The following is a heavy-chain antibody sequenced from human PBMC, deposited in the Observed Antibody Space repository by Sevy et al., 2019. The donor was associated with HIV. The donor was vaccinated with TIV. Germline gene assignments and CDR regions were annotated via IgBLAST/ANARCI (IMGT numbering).Heavy chain of an antibody. CDR3: ARSSYYDSGSYYFDY. V-gene: IGHV4-34*01. CDR2: INHSGST. D-gene: IGHD3-10*01. J-gene: IGHJ4*02. CDR1: GGSFSGYY. Sequence: SETLSLTCAVYGGSFSGYYWNWIRQPPGKGLEWIGEINHSGSTNYNPSLKSRVSISVDTSKNQFSLKLRSVTAADTAVYYCARSSYYDSGSYYFDYWGQGTLVTVSS.